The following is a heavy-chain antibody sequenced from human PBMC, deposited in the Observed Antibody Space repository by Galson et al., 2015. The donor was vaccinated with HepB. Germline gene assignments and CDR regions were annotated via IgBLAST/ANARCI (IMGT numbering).Heavy chain of an antibody. V-gene: IGHV1-69*06. CDR1: GGNFTNFA. D-gene: IGHD3-10*01. CDR2: IIPAFGAA. Sequence: SVKVSCKASGGNFTNFAITWVRKAPGQGLEWVGRIIPAFGAANYAQKFQGRLTTSADKSTGTAYMDLTNLRSEDTAVYYCARQDYYGSGTYPPWYGLDVWGQGTTVTVSS. CDR3: ARQDYYGSGTYPPWYGLDV. J-gene: IGHJ6*02.